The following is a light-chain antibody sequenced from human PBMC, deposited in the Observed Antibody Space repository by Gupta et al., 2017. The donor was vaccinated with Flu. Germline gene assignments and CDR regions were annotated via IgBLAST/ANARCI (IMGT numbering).Light chain of an antibody. CDR2: GAS. CDR1: QGISSY. Sequence: DIQLTQSPSFLSASVGDRVTITCRASQGISSYLAWYQQKPGKAPELLIYGASTLQSGVPSRFSGSGSGTEFTLTISSLQPEDFATYYCQQVNTYLPWTFGQGTKVEIK. V-gene: IGKV1-9*01. J-gene: IGKJ1*01. CDR3: QQVNTYLPWT.